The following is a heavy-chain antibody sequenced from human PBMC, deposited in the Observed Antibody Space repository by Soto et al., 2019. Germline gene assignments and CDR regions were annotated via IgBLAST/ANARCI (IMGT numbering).Heavy chain of an antibody. V-gene: IGHV4-39*01. Sequence: QLQLQESGPGLVRSSETLSLTCTVSGDSISSSPYYWGWTRQPPGKGLVFIANVYHTGSPYYHPSLRLRVTMSLVKSSKQSSQTLNSVTASDRALYCCVRQKYNDPGRACRGQGTLVTFST. CDR3: VRQKYNDPGRAC. J-gene: IGHJ1*01. CDR2: VYHTGSP. D-gene: IGHD1-1*01. CDR1: GDSISSSPYY.